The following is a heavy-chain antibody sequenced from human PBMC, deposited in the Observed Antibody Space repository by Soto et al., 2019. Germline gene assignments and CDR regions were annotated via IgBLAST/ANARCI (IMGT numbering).Heavy chain of an antibody. Sequence: WGSLRLSCAASGFTFSSYGMHWVRQAPGKGLVWVSRINSDGSSTSYADSVKGRFTISRDNAKNTLYLQMNSLRAEDTAVYYCASGIVGPNWFDPWGQGTLVTVSS. J-gene: IGHJ5*02. CDR2: INSDGSST. CDR1: GFTFSSYG. D-gene: IGHD2-15*01. CDR3: ASGIVGPNWFDP. V-gene: IGHV3-74*01.